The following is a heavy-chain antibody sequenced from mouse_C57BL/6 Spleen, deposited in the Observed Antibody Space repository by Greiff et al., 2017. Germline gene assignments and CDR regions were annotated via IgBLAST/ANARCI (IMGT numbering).Heavy chain of an antibody. Sequence: EVMLVESGGGLVKPGGSLKLSCAASGFTFSDYGMHWVRQAPEKGLEWVAYISSGSSTIYYADTVKGRFTISRDNAKNTLFLQMTSLRSEDTAMYYCAIYGYYAMDYRGQGTSVTVSS. CDR3: AIYGYYAMDY. CDR1: GFTFSDYG. CDR2: ISSGSSTI. J-gene: IGHJ4*01. D-gene: IGHD1-1*02. V-gene: IGHV5-17*01.